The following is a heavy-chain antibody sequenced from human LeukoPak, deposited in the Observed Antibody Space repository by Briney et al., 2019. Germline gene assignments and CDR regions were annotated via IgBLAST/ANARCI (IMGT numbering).Heavy chain of an antibody. CDR1: GGSISSYY. Sequence: SETLSLTCTVSGGSISSYYWSWIRQPPGKGLEWIGYIYYSGSTNYNPSLKGRVTISVDTSKNQFSLKLSSVTAADTAVYYCARDSGYYFDYWGQGTLVTVSS. CDR3: ARDSGYYFDY. J-gene: IGHJ4*02. CDR2: IYYSGST. D-gene: IGHD3-10*01. V-gene: IGHV4-59*01.